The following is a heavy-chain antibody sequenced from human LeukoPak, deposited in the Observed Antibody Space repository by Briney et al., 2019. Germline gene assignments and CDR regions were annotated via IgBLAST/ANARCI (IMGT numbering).Heavy chain of an antibody. Sequence: GRSLRLSCSASGFTFTRHGMHWVRQAPGQGLEWVAVIWYDGSDKYYTDSVKGRFTISRDNSRNTLYLQMNSLRVEDTAIYYCARDITSHYFDYCGQGALVTVSS. J-gene: IGHJ4*02. CDR2: IWYDGSDK. V-gene: IGHV3-33*01. CDR3: ARDITSHYFDY. CDR1: GFTFTRHG. D-gene: IGHD1-14*01.